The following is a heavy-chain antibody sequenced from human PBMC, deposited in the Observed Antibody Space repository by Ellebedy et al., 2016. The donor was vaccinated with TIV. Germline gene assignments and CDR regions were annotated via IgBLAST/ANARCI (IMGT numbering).Heavy chain of an antibody. CDR2: ISGSGGSK. J-gene: IGHJ3*02. Sequence: GGSLRLSXAASGSSFSSYDMSWIRQAPGRGLEWVSDISGSGGSKHYVDSVKGRFTISGDNSKNTLFLQMNSLRGDDTARYYCAKISPTHRGAFDIWGQGTMVTVSS. V-gene: IGHV3-23*01. CDR1: GSSFSSYD. D-gene: IGHD3-3*02. CDR3: AKISPTHRGAFDI.